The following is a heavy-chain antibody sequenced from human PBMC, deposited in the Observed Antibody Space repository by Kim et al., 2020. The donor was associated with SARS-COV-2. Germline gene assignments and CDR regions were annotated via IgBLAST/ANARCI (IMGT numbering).Heavy chain of an antibody. J-gene: IGHJ4*02. V-gene: IGHV3-15*01. CDR3: TTDKGFWELPRGLLFYY. Sequence: GGSLRLSCAASGFTFSNAWMSWVRQAPGKGLEWVGRIKSKTDGGTTDYAAPVKGRFTISRDNSKNTLYLQMNSLKTEDTAVYYCTTDKGFWELPRGLLFYYWGQGTLVTVSS. D-gene: IGHD3-3*01. CDR2: IKSKTDGGTT. CDR1: GFTFSNAW.